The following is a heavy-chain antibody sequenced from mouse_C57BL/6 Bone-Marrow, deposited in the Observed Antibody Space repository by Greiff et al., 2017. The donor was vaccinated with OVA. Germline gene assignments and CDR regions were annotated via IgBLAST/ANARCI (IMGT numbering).Heavy chain of an antibody. CDR3: ARDCFAMDY. CDR2: ISDGGSYT. Sequence: EVHLVESGGGLVKPGGSLKLSCAASGFTFSSYAMSWVRQTPEKRLEWVATISDGGSYTYYPDNVKGRFTISRDNAKNNMYLQMSHLKSEDTAMYYGARDCFAMDYWGQGTSGTVSS. CDR1: GFTFSSYA. V-gene: IGHV5-4*01. J-gene: IGHJ4*01.